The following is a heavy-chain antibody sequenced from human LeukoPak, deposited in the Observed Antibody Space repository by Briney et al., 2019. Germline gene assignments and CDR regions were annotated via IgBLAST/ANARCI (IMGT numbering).Heavy chain of an antibody. J-gene: IGHJ4*02. Sequence: GASVKVSCKASGYTFTRYYMHWVRQAPGQGLEWVGWIRGDNGNTNYAQKLQGRVTMTTDTSTSTAYMELRSLGSDETAVYYCARVDLLTGYYFFDYWGQGTLVTVSS. CDR3: ARVDLLTGYYFFDY. CDR1: GYTFTRYY. CDR2: IRGDNGNT. V-gene: IGHV1-18*01. D-gene: IGHD3-9*01.